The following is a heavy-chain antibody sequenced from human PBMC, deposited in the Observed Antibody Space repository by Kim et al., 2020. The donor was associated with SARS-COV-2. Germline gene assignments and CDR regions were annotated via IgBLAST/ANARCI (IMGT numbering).Heavy chain of an antibody. J-gene: IGHJ5*02. CDR3: ARGFDP. CDR2: YYRWRT. V-gene: IGHV4-59*09. Sequence: YYRWRTNSNPSLKIRVPISVDTSKNLFSLKLGPVTAADTAVYYCARGFDPWGQGTLVTVSS.